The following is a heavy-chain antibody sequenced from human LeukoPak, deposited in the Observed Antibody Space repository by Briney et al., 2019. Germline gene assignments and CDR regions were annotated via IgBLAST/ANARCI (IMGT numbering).Heavy chain of an antibody. CDR2: ISSDSTYI. V-gene: IGHV3-21*01. J-gene: IGHJ4*02. D-gene: IGHD2-21*02. Sequence: PGGSLRLSCAASGFTFSTCPMNWVRQAPGKGLEWVSSISSDSTYIYYADSVQGRFTISRDNAKNSLYLQMNSLRAEDTAVYYCAPTGKVTVGLVYWGQGTLVTVSS. CDR3: APTGKVTVGLVY. CDR1: GFTFSTCP.